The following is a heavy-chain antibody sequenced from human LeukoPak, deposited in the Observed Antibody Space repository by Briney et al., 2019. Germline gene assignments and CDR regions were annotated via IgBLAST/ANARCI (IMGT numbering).Heavy chain of an antibody. CDR3: AKLDSSGWSRPFDY. CDR1: GFTFRSYW. Sequence: GGSLRLSCAASGFTFRSYWMYWVRQAPGKGLVWVSRINSAGTSIGYADSVKGRFTISRDNAHNTLYLQMNSLRAEDTAVYYCAKLDSSGWSRPFDYWGQGTLVTVSS. V-gene: IGHV3-74*01. D-gene: IGHD6-19*01. CDR2: INSAGTSI. J-gene: IGHJ4*02.